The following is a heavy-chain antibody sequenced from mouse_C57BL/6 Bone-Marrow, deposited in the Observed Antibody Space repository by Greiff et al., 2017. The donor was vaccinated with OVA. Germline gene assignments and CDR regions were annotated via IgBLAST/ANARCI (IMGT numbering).Heavy chain of an antibody. CDR2: INPSSGYT. Sequence: VQLQQSGAELARPGASVKMSCKASGYTFTSYTMHWVKQRPGQGLEWIGYINPSSGYTKYNQKFKDKATLTADKSSSTAYMQLSSLTSEDSAVYYCARDPYYYGSSYWYFDVWGTGTTVTVSS. V-gene: IGHV1-4*01. CDR3: ARDPYYYGSSYWYFDV. CDR1: GYTFTSYT. D-gene: IGHD1-1*01. J-gene: IGHJ1*03.